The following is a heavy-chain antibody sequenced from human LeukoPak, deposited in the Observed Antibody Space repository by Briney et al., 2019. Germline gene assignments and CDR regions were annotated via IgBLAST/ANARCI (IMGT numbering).Heavy chain of an antibody. J-gene: IGHJ4*02. V-gene: IGHV3-23*01. CDR1: GFTFSSYA. D-gene: IGHD1-26*01. Sequence: SGGSLRLSCAASGFTFSSYAMSWVRQAPGKGLEWVSAISGSGGSTYYADSVKGRFTISRDNSKNTLYLQMNSLRAEDTAVYYCANAVLWAEIVGATTGFDYWGQGTLVTVSS. CDR3: ANAVLWAEIVGATTGFDY. CDR2: ISGSGGST.